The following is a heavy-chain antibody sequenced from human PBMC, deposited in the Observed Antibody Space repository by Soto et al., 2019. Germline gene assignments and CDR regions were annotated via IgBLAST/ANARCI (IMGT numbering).Heavy chain of an antibody. CDR1: GGTFSSYT. Sequence: QVQLVQSGAEVKKPGSSVKVSCKASGGTFSSYTISWVRQAPGQGLECMGRIIPILGIANYAQKFQGRVTITADKSTSTAYMELSSLRSEDTAVYYCEAGSYSPYYFDYWGQGTLVTVSS. J-gene: IGHJ4*02. CDR3: EAGSYSPYYFDY. D-gene: IGHD3-10*01. CDR2: IIPILGIA. V-gene: IGHV1-69*02.